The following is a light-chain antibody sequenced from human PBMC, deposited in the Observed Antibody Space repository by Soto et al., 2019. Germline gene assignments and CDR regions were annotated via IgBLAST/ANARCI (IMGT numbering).Light chain of an antibody. J-gene: IGKJ4*01. CDR2: DAS. CDR1: QSIRSY. V-gene: IGKV1-39*01. CDR3: QQRSNWPPELT. Sequence: IRMTQSPSSLSASVGDKVTITCRASQSIRSYLNWVQQKPGKAPKLLIYDASNRATGVPARFSATGSGTDFTLTISSLEPEDFAVYYCQQRSNWPPELTFGGGTKVDIK.